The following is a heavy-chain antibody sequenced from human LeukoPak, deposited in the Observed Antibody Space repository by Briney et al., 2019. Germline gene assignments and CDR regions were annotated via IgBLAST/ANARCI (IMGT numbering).Heavy chain of an antibody. D-gene: IGHD2-2*01. J-gene: IGHJ4*02. Sequence: GGPLRLSCAASGFTFSNQGMSWVRQAPGKGLEWVSSISGSGGSTYYADSVKGRFTISRDNSKNTLYLQMNTLRAEDTAVYYCAPLSIPSGEFDYWGQGTLVTVSS. CDR2: ISGSGGST. CDR1: GFTFSNQG. V-gene: IGHV3-23*01. CDR3: APLSIPSGEFDY.